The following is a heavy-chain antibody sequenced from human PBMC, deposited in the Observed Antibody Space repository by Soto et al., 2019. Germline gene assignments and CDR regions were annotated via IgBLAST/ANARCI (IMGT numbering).Heavy chain of an antibody. CDR3: AKDITGGGWGDYDYAFDI. J-gene: IGHJ3*02. CDR2: ISWNSGSI. Sequence: GGSLRLSCAASGFTFDDYAMHWVRQAPGKGLEWVSGISWNSGSIGYADSVKGRFTISRDNAKNSLYLQMNSLRAEDTALYYCAKDITGGGWGDYDYAFDIWGQGTMVTVSS. CDR1: GFTFDDYA. V-gene: IGHV3-9*01. D-gene: IGHD4-17*01.